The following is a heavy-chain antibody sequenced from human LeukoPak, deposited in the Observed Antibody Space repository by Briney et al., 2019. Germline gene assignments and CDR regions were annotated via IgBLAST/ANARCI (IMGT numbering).Heavy chain of an antibody. CDR1: GFTFDDYA. D-gene: IGHD6-6*01. CDR3: AKESSSSPYYYYYMDV. Sequence: GGSLRLSCAASGFTFDDYAMHWVRQAPGKGLEWVSGISWNSGSIGYADSVKGRFTISRDNAKNSLYLQMNSLRAEDTAVYYCAKESSSSPYYYYYMDVWGKGTTVTVSS. CDR2: ISWNSGSI. V-gene: IGHV3-9*01. J-gene: IGHJ6*03.